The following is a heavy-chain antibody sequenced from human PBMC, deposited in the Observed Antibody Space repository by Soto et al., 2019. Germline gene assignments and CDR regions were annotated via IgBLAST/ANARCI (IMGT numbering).Heavy chain of an antibody. J-gene: IGHJ6*02. CDR2: INHSGST. CDR1: GGSFSGYY. D-gene: IGHD3-22*01. V-gene: IGHV4-34*01. CDR3: ARAYYYDSSGDYGMDV. Sequence: SETLSLTCAVYGGSFSGYYWSWIRQPPGKGLEWIGEINHSGSTNYNPSLKSRVTISVDTSKNQFSLKLSSVTAADTAVYYCARAYYYDSSGDYGMDVWGQGAKVTVSS.